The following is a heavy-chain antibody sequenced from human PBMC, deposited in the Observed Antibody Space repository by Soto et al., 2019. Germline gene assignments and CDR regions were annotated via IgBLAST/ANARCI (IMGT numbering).Heavy chain of an antibody. CDR1: GFSISSYG. Sequence: PGGSLRLSCAASGFSISSYGMSWVRQAPGKGLECVSSSGSGYSIYYADSVKGRFTIARDNSKNTLFLQMNNLRAVDTAVYYCAKGRGYSWSVVFFDYWGQGALVTVSS. D-gene: IGHD6-13*01. J-gene: IGHJ4*02. V-gene: IGHV3-23*01. CDR3: AKGRGYSWSVVFFDY. CDR2: SGSGYSI.